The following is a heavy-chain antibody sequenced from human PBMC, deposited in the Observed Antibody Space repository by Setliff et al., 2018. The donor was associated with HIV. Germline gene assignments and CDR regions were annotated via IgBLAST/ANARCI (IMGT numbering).Heavy chain of an antibody. CDR1: GFTFSCYG. J-gene: IGHJ4*02. CDR2: ISYDAADE. CDR3: ARARGGNSEWSY. D-gene: IGHD2-15*01. V-gene: IGHV3-30*03. Sequence: GGSLRLSCAASGFTFSCYGMHWVRQAPGKGLECVASISYDAADENYADSVKGRFTISRDNAKNTLYLQMNSLRAEDTAVYSCARARGGNSEWSYWGQGTLVTVSS.